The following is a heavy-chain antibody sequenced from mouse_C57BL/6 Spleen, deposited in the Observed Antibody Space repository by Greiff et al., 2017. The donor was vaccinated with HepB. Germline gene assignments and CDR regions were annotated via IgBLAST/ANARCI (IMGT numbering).Heavy chain of an antibody. CDR2: INYDGSST. V-gene: IGHV5-16*01. CDR3: ARERGELGRYFDY. CDR1: GFTFSDYY. Sequence: EVMLVESEGGLVQPGSSMKLSCTASGFTFSDYYMAWVRQVPEKGLEWVANINYDGSSTYYLDSLKSRFIISRDNAKNILYLQMSSLKSEDTATYYCARERGELGRYFDYWGQGTTLTVSS. D-gene: IGHD4-1*01. J-gene: IGHJ2*01.